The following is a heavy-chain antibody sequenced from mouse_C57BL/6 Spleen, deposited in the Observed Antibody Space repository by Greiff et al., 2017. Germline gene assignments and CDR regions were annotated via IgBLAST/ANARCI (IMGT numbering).Heavy chain of an antibody. CDR2: ISDGGSYT. CDR3: ARHGSSYGGFAY. J-gene: IGHJ3*01. Sequence: DVKLVESGGGLVKPGGSLKLSCAASGFTFSSYAMSWVRQTPEKRLEWVATISDGGSYTYYPDNVKGRFTISRDNAKNNLYLQMSHLKSEDTAMYYCARHGSSYGGFAYWGQGTLVTVSA. CDR1: GFTFSSYA. D-gene: IGHD1-1*01. V-gene: IGHV5-4*03.